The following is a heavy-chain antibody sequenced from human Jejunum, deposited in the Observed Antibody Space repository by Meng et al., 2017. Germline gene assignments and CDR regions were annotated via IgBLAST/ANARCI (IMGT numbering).Heavy chain of an antibody. CDR2: ILDRDGIT. J-gene: IGHJ5*01. V-gene: IGHV3-23*04. Sequence: EVQLVESGGGLVQPGGCRRLSGAASGFTFSNQSMSWVRQAPGKGLEWVSVILDRDGITSYADSVKGRFTISRDNSKNTLYLQMSSLRVDDTAVYHCANRAWLESWGQGTLVTVSS. CDR1: GFTFSNQS. D-gene: IGHD3-10*01. CDR3: ANRAWLES.